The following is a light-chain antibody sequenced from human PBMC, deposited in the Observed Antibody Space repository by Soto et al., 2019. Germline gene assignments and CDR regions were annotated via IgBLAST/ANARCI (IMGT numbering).Light chain of an antibody. CDR1: QTISSW. Sequence: VQMTQSPSTLSGSVGDRVTIPFRASQTISSWLAWYQQKPGKAPKLLIYKASTLKSGVPSRFSGSGSGTEFTLTISSLQPDDFATYYCQHYNSYSEAFGQGTKVAIK. CDR3: QHYNSYSEA. V-gene: IGKV1-5*03. CDR2: KAS. J-gene: IGKJ1*01.